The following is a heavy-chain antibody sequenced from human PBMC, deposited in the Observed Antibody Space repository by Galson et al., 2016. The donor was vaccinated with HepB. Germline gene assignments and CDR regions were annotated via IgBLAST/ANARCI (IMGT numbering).Heavy chain of an antibody. V-gene: IGHV3-48*01. CDR3: AVLFEFHGMDI. J-gene: IGHJ6*02. Sequence: SLRLSCAASGFTFSSYNWNWVRQAPGKGLEWVSYISTSPGSSTIHYADSVEGRFTISRDNAKKSLYLQMNSLRAEDTAVYYCAVLFEFHGMDIWGQGTTVTVSS. D-gene: IGHD2-21*01. CDR1: GFTFSSYN. CDR2: ISTSPGSSTI.